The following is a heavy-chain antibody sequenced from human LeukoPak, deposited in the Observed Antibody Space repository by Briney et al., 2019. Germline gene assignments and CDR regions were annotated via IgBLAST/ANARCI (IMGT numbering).Heavy chain of an antibody. V-gene: IGHV3-33*03. CDR2: IWHDGSDI. D-gene: IGHD5-24*01. J-gene: IGHJ4*02. CDR1: GFMFSSSV. CDR3: AKEMATPAVFDY. Sequence: GGSLRLPCAASGFMFSSSVMHWVRQAPGKGLEWVALIWHDGSDIYYADSVKGRFTISRDNSKNTLYLQMNSLRAEDTAVYYCAKEMATPAVFDYWGQGTLVTVSS.